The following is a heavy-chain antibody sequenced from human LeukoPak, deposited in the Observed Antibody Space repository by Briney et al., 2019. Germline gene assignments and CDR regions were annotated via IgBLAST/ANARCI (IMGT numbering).Heavy chain of an antibody. V-gene: IGHV3-48*01. J-gene: IGHJ4*02. D-gene: IGHD2-8*01. CDR1: GFTFSSCS. CDR3: ARRPGYCTDGIFYTRNY. CDR2: ISGSSSAI. Sequence: GGSLRLSCAASGFTFSSCSMNWVRQAPGKGLEWVSYISGSSSAIYYADSVKGRFTISRDNAENSLYLQINGLRAEDTAVYYYARRPGYCTDGIFYTRNYWGQGTLATVSS.